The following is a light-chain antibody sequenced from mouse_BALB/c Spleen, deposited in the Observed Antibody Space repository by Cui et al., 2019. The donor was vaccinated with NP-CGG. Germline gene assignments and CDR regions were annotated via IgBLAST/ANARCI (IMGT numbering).Light chain of an antibody. V-gene: IGLV1*01. CDR2: GTN. CDR3: ALWYSNHWV. J-gene: IGLJ1*01. CDR1: TGAVTTSNY. Sequence: QAVVPQESALTTSPGETVTLTCRSSTGAVTTSNYANWVQEKPDHLFTGLIGGTNNRAPGVPARFSGSLIGDKAALTITRARTEDEAKYFCALWYSNHWVFGGGTKLTVL.